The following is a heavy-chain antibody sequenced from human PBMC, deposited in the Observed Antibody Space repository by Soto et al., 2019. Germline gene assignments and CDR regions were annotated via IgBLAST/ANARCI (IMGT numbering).Heavy chain of an antibody. CDR3: ATAQPYYYDNSGPRRYWYFDL. V-gene: IGHV1-69*01. CDR2: IIPIFGTA. J-gene: IGHJ2*01. CDR1: GGTFSSYA. D-gene: IGHD3-22*01. Sequence: QVQLVQSGAEVKKPGSSVKVSCKASGGTFSSYAISWVRQAPGQGLEWMGGIIPIFGTANYAQKFQGRVTITADESTSTAYMELSSLRSEDTAVYYCATAQPYYYDNSGPRRYWYFDLWGRGTLVTVSS.